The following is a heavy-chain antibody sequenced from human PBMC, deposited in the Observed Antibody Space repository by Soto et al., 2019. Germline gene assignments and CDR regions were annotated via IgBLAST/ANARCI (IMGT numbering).Heavy chain of an antibody. D-gene: IGHD4-17*01. CDR2: IKSKTDGGTT. CDR1: GFTFTNAW. V-gene: IGHV3-15*01. Sequence: PGGSLRLSCAASGFTFTNAWMSWVRQAPGKGLEWVGRIKSKTDGGTTDYAAPVKGRFTISRDDSKNTLYLQMNCLKTEDTAVYYCTTARGTYGAEYFQHWGQGTLVTVPS. CDR3: TTARGTYGAEYFQH. J-gene: IGHJ1*01.